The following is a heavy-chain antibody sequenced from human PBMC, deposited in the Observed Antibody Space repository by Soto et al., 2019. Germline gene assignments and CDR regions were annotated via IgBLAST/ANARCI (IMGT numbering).Heavy chain of an antibody. CDR3: ARPRGLRFSVADVFDI. Sequence: SETLSLTCIVSGGSISNSGFYWGWIRQPPGKGLEWIGSIYDSGTTYYNPSLESRVTVSVDTSKNHFSLRLTSVTAADTAVHYCARPRGLRFSVADVFDIWGQGAMVTVSS. CDR2: IYDSGTT. D-gene: IGHD3-3*01. CDR1: GGSISNSGFY. V-gene: IGHV4-39*02. J-gene: IGHJ3*02.